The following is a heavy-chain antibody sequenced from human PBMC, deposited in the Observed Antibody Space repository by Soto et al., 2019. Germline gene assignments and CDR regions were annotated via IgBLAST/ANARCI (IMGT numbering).Heavy chain of an antibody. J-gene: IGHJ5*02. CDR2: IYYSGST. CDR1: GGSISSSSYY. D-gene: IGHD3-9*01. Sequence: PSETLSLTCTVSGGSISSSSYYWGWIRQPPGKGLEWIGSIYYSGSTYYNPYLKSRVTISVDTSKNQFSLRLRSVTAADTAVYYCARYVNPYDTAVWFDPWGQGTLVTVSS. CDR3: ARYVNPYDTAVWFDP. V-gene: IGHV4-39*07.